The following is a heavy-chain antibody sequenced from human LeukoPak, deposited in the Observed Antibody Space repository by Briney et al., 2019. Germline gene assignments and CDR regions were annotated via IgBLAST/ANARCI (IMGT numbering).Heavy chain of an antibody. Sequence: SVKVSCKASGGPFINYAFNWVRQAPGQGLEWMGGIIPIFGTANYAQKFQGRVTITTDESTSTAYMELSSLRSEDTAVYYCARFGIDGTTGDYWGQGTLVTVSS. CDR1: GGPFINYA. J-gene: IGHJ4*02. D-gene: IGHD1-20*01. V-gene: IGHV1-69*05. CDR3: ARFGIDGTTGDY. CDR2: IIPIFGTA.